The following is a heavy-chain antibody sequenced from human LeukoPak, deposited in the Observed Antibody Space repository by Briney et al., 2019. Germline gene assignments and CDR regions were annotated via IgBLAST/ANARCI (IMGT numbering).Heavy chain of an antibody. Sequence: ETLSLTCAVYGGSFSGYYWSWVRQAPGKGLEWVANIKQDGSEKYYVDSVKGRFTISRDNAKNSLYLQMNSLRAEDTAVYYCARELASYSSSWYPLYYFDYWGQGTLVTVSS. D-gene: IGHD6-13*01. CDR1: GGSFSGYY. V-gene: IGHV3-7*01. CDR3: ARELASYSSSWYPLYYFDY. J-gene: IGHJ4*02. CDR2: IKQDGSEK.